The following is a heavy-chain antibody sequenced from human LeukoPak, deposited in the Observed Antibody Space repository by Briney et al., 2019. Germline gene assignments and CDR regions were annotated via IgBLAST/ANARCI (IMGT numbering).Heavy chain of an antibody. D-gene: IGHD1-7*01. CDR2: IYPGDSDT. J-gene: IGHJ3*02. CDR3: ARRNNWNYVGEYTDDAFDI. CDR1: GYSFTSYW. V-gene: IGHV5-51*01. Sequence: GESLQISCKGSGYSFTSYWIGWVRQLPGKGLEWMGIIYPGDSDTRYSPSFQGQVTISADKSISTAYLQWSSLKASDTAMYYCARRNNWNYVGEYTDDAFDIWGQGTMVTVSS.